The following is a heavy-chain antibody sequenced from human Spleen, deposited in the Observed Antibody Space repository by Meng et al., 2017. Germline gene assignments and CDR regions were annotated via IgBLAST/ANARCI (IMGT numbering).Heavy chain of an antibody. V-gene: IGHV4-61*01. D-gene: IGHD5-18*01. Sequence: QGWLQESGPGLVRPWETLTLTCSVSGASGSRGSNYWTWIRQPPGKGLEWIGYVYYNGHTSYKPSLKSRVTISMDTSKRQFSLKLTSVTAADAAVYYCARGGGGGYTYGLAYWGQGILVTVSS. CDR3: ARGGGGGYTYGLAY. CDR2: VYYNGHT. CDR1: GASGSRGSNY. J-gene: IGHJ4*02.